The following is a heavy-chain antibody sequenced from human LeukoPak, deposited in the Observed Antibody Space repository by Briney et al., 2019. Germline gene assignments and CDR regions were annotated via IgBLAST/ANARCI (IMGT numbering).Heavy chain of an antibody. CDR3: ARGRYCSGGSCYAQVEMATIAFDY. J-gene: IGHJ4*02. CDR2: IYYSGST. D-gene: IGHD2-15*01. Sequence: HSETLSLTCTVSGGSISSSSYYWGWIRQPPGKGLEWIGSIYYSGSTYYNPSLKSRVTISVDTSKNQFSLKLSSVAAADTAVYYCARGRYCSGGSCYAQVEMATIAFDYWGQGTLVTVSS. CDR1: GGSISSSSYY. V-gene: IGHV4-39*01.